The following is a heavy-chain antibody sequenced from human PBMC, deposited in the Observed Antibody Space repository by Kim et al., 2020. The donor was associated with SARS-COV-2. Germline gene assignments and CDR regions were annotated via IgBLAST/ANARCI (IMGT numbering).Heavy chain of an antibody. J-gene: IGHJ6*02. V-gene: IGHV1-46*01. CDR3: ASVLSLSLRYFDWPSQYGMDV. CDR2: INPSGGST. CDR1: GYTFTSYY. Sequence: ASVKVSCKASGYTFTSYYMHWVRQAPGQGLEWMGIINPSGGSTSYAQKFQGRVTMTRDTSTSTVYMELSSLRSEDTAVYYCASVLSLSLRYFDWPSQYGMDVWGQGTTVTVSS. D-gene: IGHD3-9*01.